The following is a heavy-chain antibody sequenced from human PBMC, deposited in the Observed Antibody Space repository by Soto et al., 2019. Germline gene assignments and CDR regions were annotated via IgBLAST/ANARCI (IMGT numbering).Heavy chain of an antibody. D-gene: IGHD3-10*01. J-gene: IGHJ4*02. CDR1: GFTFNNYA. CDR3: AKGRGGSGSLTPRVDF. V-gene: IGHV3-23*01. CDR2: ISGGGDTT. Sequence: EVQLLDSGGGLVQPGGSLRLSCAASGFTFNNYAMTWVRQAPGKGLEWVSAISGGGDTTSYADAVKGRFTVSRDRSKNTVYLPMSSLRAEDTALYYCAKGRGGSGSLTPRVDFWGQGTLVTVSS.